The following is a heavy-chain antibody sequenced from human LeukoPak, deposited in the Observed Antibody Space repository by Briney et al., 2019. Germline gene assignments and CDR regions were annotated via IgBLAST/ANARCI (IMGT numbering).Heavy chain of an antibody. V-gene: IGHV3-66*02. CDR3: ASRPSHSSGWYNWFDP. CDR2: IYSGGST. D-gene: IGHD6-19*01. Sequence: GALRLSCAASGFTVSSNYMSWVRQAPGKGLEWVSVIYSGGSTYYADSVKGRFTISRDNSKNTLYLQMNSLRAEDTAVYYCASRPSHSSGWYNWFDPWGQGTLVTVSS. J-gene: IGHJ5*02. CDR1: GFTVSSNY.